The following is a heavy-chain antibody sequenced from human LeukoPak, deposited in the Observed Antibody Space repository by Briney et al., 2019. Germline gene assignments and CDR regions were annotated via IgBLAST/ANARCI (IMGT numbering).Heavy chain of an antibody. CDR1: GGTFSSYA. Sequence: SVKVSCKASGGTFSSYAISWVRQAPGQGLEWMGGIIPIFGTANYAQKFQGRVTITTDESTSTAYMELSSLRSEDTAVYYRARSSWYSSGWYENFDYWGQGTLVTVSS. CDR3: ARSSWYSSGWYENFDY. D-gene: IGHD6-19*01. CDR2: IIPIFGTA. V-gene: IGHV1-69*05. J-gene: IGHJ4*02.